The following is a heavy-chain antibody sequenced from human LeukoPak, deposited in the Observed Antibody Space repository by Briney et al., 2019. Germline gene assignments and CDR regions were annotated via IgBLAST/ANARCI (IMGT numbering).Heavy chain of an antibody. Sequence: ASVKVSCKASGYTFTSYGISWVRQAPGQGLEWIGWISAYNGNTNYAQELQGRVTMTTDTSTSTAYMELRSLRSDDTAVYYCARDPLSSWATLGYYYMDVWGKGTTVTVSS. CDR2: ISAYNGNT. J-gene: IGHJ6*03. V-gene: IGHV1-18*01. CDR1: GYTFTSYG. CDR3: ARDPLSSWATLGYYYMDV. D-gene: IGHD6-13*01.